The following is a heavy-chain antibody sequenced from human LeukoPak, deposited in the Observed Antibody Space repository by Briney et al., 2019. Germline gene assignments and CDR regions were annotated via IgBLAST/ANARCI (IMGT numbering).Heavy chain of an antibody. V-gene: IGHV1-18*01. Sequence: GASVEVSCKASGYTFTSYGISWVRQAPGQGLEWMGWISAYNGNTNYAQKLQGRVTMTTDTSTSTAYMELRSLRSDDTAVYYCARSSGDIVVVPAAIPFDYWGQGTLVTVSS. D-gene: IGHD2-2*01. CDR3: ARSSGDIVVVPAAIPFDY. CDR1: GYTFTSYG. CDR2: ISAYNGNT. J-gene: IGHJ4*02.